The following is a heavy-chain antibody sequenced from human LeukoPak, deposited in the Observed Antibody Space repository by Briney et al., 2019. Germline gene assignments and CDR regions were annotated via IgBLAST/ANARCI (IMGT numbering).Heavy chain of an antibody. V-gene: IGHV5-51*01. J-gene: IGHJ4*02. CDR3: ARLDSGTYRDY. D-gene: IGHD1-26*01. CDR2: IYPGDSDT. Sequence: GESLKISCKGSGYIFTSYWIGWVRQMPEKGLEWMGIIYPGDSDTRYSPSFQGQVTISADKSISTAYLRWSSLKASDTAMYCCARLDSGTYRDYWGQGTLVTVSS. CDR1: GYIFTSYW.